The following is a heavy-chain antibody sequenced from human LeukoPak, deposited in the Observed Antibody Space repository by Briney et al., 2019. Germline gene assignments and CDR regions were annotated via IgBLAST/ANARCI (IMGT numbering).Heavy chain of an antibody. V-gene: IGHV3-53*01. D-gene: IGHD1-26*01. CDR3: ARGNSGSSYVEYYYGMDV. CDR1: GFIVSSNY. Sequence: GGSLRLSCEASGFIVSSNYMSWVRQAPGKGLEWVSVIYSGGRTYYTDSVKGRFTISRDNSKNTLYLQMNSLRAEDTAVYYCARGNSGSSYVEYYYGMDVWGQGTTVTVSS. J-gene: IGHJ6*02. CDR2: IYSGGRT.